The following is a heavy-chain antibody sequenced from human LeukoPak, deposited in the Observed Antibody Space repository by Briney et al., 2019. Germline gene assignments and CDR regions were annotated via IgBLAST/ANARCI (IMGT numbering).Heavy chain of an antibody. J-gene: IGHJ4*02. D-gene: IGHD3-9*01. CDR2: ISSSGSNI. CDR1: GFTFSDYY. CDR3: TREVQTYYDILTGHRGYFDY. Sequence: GGSLRLSCAASGFTFSDYYMSWIRQTPGKGLEWVSYISSSGSNIYYADSVKGRFTISRDSAKNSLYLQMNSLRAEDTAVYYCTREVQTYYDILTGHRGYFDYWGQGTLVTVSS. V-gene: IGHV3-11*04.